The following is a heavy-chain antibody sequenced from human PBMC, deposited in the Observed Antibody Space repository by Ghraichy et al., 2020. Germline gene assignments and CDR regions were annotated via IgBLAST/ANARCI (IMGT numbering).Heavy chain of an antibody. CDR2: TSSSGRTI. D-gene: IGHD6-19*01. CDR1: GFTLSSHE. V-gene: IGHV3-48*03. Sequence: SCAASGFTLSSHEMNWVRQAPGKGLEWVSYTSSSGRTIYYAVSVKGRFTISRDNAKNSLYLQMTSLRAEDTAVYYCARVAVAFNGMDVWGQGTTVTVSS. CDR3: ARVAVAFNGMDV. J-gene: IGHJ6*02.